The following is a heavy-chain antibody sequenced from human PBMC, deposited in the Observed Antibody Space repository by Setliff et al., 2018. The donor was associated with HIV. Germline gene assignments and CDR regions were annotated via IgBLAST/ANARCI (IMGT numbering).Heavy chain of an antibody. V-gene: IGHV3-23*01. CDR1: GLTLSTYS. CDR2: IGPTGTYT. Sequence: GESLKISCAASGLTLSTYSMSWVRQAPGKGLEWVSAIGPTGTYTYYADAVKGRFTISRDNFRNTLSLQMNSLTAEDSAIYYCAKVDDGQCNTFNCRDFDYWGRGTLVTVSS. CDR3: AKVDDGQCNTFNCRDFDY. D-gene: IGHD1-1*01. J-gene: IGHJ4*02.